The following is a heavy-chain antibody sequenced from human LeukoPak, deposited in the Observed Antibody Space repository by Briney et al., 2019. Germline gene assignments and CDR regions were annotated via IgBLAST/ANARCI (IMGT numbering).Heavy chain of an antibody. CDR3: ARGQSGTRGWYTVDY. V-gene: IGHV3-23*01. CDR1: GFTFSTYA. CDR2: IRPDGDRT. J-gene: IGHJ4*02. Sequence: GSLRLSCAASGFTFSTYAITWVRQGPGKGLEWVSAIRPDGDRTYYANSVRGRFTISRDNSKDTVYLQINGLRVEDTAVYYCARGQSGTRGWYTVDYWGQGTLVTVSS. D-gene: IGHD6-19*01.